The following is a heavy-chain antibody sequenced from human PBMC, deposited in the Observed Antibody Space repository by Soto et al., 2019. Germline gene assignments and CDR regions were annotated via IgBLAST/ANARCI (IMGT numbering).Heavy chain of an antibody. J-gene: IGHJ5*01. V-gene: IGHV1-18*01. D-gene: IGHD3-3*01. CDR3: ARVFLTSSYHINWFGF. CDR1: GYTFTIYH. CDR2: ISPYNGNT. Sequence: ASVKVSCKASGYTFTIYHISWVRQAPGQGLEWMGWISPYNGNTIYAQKFQGRVTMTRNTSINTAYMELSSLRSDDTALYYCARVFLTSSYHINWFGFWGQGSPVPVSS.